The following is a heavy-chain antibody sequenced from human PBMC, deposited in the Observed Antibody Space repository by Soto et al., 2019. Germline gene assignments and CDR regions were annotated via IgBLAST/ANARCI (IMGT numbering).Heavy chain of an antibody. CDR1: GGSISSDDYH. CDR3: AREDDGGDSLDV. V-gene: IGHV4-30-4*08. CDR2: IHHSGSI. Sequence: QVQLQQSGPGLVKPSQTLSLTCTVSGGSISSDDYHWTWIRQSPGKGLEWIGYIHHSGSILYNPSLQSRVTISVDTSKNQFSLHLSSVTAADTAVYFCAREDDGGDSLDVWGQGTTVTVSS. D-gene: IGHD2-21*02. J-gene: IGHJ6*02.